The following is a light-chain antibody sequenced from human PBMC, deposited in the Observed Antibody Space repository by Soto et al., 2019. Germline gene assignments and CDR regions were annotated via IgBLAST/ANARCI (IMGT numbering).Light chain of an antibody. CDR2: GAS. J-gene: IGKJ2*01. CDR3: QHYNNWPPYT. V-gene: IGKV3D-15*01. Sequence: EIVMTQSPATLSVSPGERATLSCRASQSVSSNLVWYQQKPGQTPRLLIYGASTRATGIPARCSGSGSGTEFTLTISSLQSEDFAVYYCQHYNNWPPYTFGQGTKLEIK. CDR1: QSVSSN.